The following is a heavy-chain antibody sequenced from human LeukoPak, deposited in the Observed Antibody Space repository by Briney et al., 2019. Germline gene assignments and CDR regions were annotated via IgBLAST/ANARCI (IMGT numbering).Heavy chain of an antibody. D-gene: IGHD4-17*01. Sequence: PGGALRLSCAASGFTFSSYSMNWVRQAPGKGLEWVSSISSGSSYIYYADSVKGRFTISRENAKNSLYLQMNSLRAEDTAVYYCARDDSYGDYPGFDYWGQGTLVTVSS. CDR1: GFTFSSYS. J-gene: IGHJ4*02. CDR3: ARDDSYGDYPGFDY. V-gene: IGHV3-21*01. CDR2: ISSGSSYI.